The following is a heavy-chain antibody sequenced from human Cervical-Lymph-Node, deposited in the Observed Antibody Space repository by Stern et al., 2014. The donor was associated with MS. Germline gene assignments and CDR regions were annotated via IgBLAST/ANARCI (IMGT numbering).Heavy chain of an antibody. V-gene: IGHV3-33*01. D-gene: IGHD3-22*01. J-gene: IGHJ4*02. Sequence: VQLEESGGGVVQPGTSLRLSCVASGFTFRTHGVHWVRQAPGKGLEWVAVAWSNGRKEYFADSVKGRFSISRDNTKNTLYLQMESLRVEDTAVYFCARDDDTSSHYSKFDYWGQGTVVTVSS. CDR3: ARDDDTSSHYSKFDY. CDR1: GFTFRTHG. CDR2: AWSNGRKE.